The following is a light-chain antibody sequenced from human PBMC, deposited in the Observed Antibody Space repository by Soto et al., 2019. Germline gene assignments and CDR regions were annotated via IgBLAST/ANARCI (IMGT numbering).Light chain of an antibody. Sequence: QLVLTQSPSASASLGASVKLTCTLSSGHSSYTIAWTQQQPEKGPRYLMTLNRDGSHSKGDGIPDRFSGSSSGAERYLSISSLQSEDEADYYCQTWGTGIEVFGGGTKLTVL. CDR2: LNRDGSH. CDR1: SGHSSYT. V-gene: IGLV4-69*01. J-gene: IGLJ3*02. CDR3: QTWGTGIEV.